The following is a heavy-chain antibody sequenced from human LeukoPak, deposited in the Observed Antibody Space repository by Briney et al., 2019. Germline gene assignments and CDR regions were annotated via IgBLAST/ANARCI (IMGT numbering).Heavy chain of an antibody. D-gene: IGHD3-10*01. V-gene: IGHV3-9*01. CDR3: AKVGGFGELYYFDY. CDR2: ISWNSGSI. CDR1: GFTFDDYA. J-gene: IGHJ4*02. Sequence: QPGGSLRLSCAASGFTFDDYAMHWVRQAPGKGLEWVSGISWNSGSIGYADSVKGRFTISRDNAKNSLYLQMNSLRAEDTALYYCAKVGGFGELYYFDYWGQGTLVTVSS.